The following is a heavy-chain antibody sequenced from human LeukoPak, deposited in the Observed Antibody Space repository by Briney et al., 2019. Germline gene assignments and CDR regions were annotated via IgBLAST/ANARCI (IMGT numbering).Heavy chain of an antibody. J-gene: IGHJ5*02. V-gene: IGHV3-7*01. CDR2: IKQDGSDK. Sequence: PGGSLRLSCAASGFTFSYWMSWVRRAPGKGLEWVASIKQDGSDKYYVDSVRGRFTISRGNAKNSLYLQMNSLRAEDTAVYYCARGGGNFISWGQGTLVTVSS. CDR1: GFTFSYW. D-gene: IGHD4-23*01. CDR3: ARGGGNFIS.